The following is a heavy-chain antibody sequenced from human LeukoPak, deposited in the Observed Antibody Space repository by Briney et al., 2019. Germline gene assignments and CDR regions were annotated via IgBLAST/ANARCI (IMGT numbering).Heavy chain of an antibody. J-gene: IGHJ3*02. CDR3: ARDLGYYDSSGYHDAFDI. Sequence: NASETLSLTCTVSGGSISSYYWSWIRQPPGKGLEWIGYIYYSGSTNYNPSLKSRVTISVDTSKNQFSLKLSSVTAADTAVYYCARDLGYYDSSGYHDAFDIWGQGTMVTVSS. CDR2: IYYSGST. V-gene: IGHV4-59*01. D-gene: IGHD3-22*01. CDR1: GGSISSYY.